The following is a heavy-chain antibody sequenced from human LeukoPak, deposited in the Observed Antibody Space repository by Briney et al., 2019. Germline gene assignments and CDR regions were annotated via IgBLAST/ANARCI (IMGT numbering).Heavy chain of an antibody. CDR3: ARRTTESYSDY. CDR2: IHYSGTT. V-gene: IGHV4-34*01. D-gene: IGHD1-1*01. CDR1: GGSFSGYY. J-gene: IGHJ4*02. Sequence: KPSETLSLTCAVYGGSFSGYYWSWIRQPPGKGLEWIGTIHYSGTTHYNRSLKSRVTLSVDTSKNQFSLRLSSVTAADTAVYYCARRTTESYSDYWGQGTLVTVST.